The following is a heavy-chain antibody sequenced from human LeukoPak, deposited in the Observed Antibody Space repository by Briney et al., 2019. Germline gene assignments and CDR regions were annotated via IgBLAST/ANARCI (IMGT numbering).Heavy chain of an antibody. V-gene: IGHV3-23*01. Sequence: GGSLGLSCAASGFTFTSYSMSWVRQAPGKGLEWVSGTSDRGDYTYYADSVKGRFTISRDSSKNTLFLQMNSLRAEDTALYFCARKAQYNGHYPLDYWGQGTLVTVSS. CDR3: ARKAQYNGHYPLDY. CDR2: TSDRGDYT. D-gene: IGHD1-7*01. CDR1: GFTFTSYS. J-gene: IGHJ4*02.